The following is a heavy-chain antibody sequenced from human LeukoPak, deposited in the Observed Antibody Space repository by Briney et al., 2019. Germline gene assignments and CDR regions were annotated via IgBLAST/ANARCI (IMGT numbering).Heavy chain of an antibody. J-gene: IGHJ4*02. CDR2: INPSGGST. Sequence: ASVKVSCKASGYTFTTHYIHWVRQAPGQGLEWMAIINPSGGSTSYAQKFQGRLTMTRDMSTSTVYMALSSLRSEDTAVYYCARDRRGAATGSYVFDYWGQGTLVTVSS. D-gene: IGHD3-9*01. V-gene: IGHV1-46*01. CDR1: GYTFTTHY. CDR3: ARDRRGAATGSYVFDY.